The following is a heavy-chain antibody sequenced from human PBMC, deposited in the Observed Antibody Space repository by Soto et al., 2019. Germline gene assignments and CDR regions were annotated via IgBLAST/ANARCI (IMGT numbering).Heavy chain of an antibody. CDR2: INHSGST. CDR3: ARVNGWNFYSAVLYYYYGMDV. Sequence: SETLSLTCAVYGGSFSGYYWSWIRQPPGKWLEWIGEINHSGSTNYNPSLKSRVTISVDTSKNQFSLKLSSVTAADTAVYYCARVNGWNFYSAVLYYYYGMDVWGQGXTVTVS. D-gene: IGHD1-7*01. J-gene: IGHJ6*02. V-gene: IGHV4-34*01. CDR1: GGSFSGYY.